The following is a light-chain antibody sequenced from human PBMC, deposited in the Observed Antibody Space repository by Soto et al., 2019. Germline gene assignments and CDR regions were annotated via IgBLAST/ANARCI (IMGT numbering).Light chain of an antibody. V-gene: IGKV3-20*01. Sequence: EVVLTQSPATLSLSPGERATFYCRASQSVGSGYLAWFQQKPGQTPRLLIYGTSHRPTYIPDRFSASGSATDFTLTITRVEPEDFAVSYCQHYGTSPPDTFGQGTRLEIK. CDR1: QSVGSGY. CDR3: QHYGTSPPDT. CDR2: GTS. J-gene: IGKJ2*01.